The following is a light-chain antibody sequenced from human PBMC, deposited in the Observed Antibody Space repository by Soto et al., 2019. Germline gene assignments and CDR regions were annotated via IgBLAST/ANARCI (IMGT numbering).Light chain of an antibody. Sequence: EAVLTQSPATLSVFPGERATLSCRASQSVATNLAWYQQRPGQAPRLLIYGASKRAIGLPARFSGSGSGTEFTLTITSLQSEDFAVYYCQQYNKWPQTVGQGTKVDIK. V-gene: IGKV3-15*01. CDR1: QSVATN. CDR2: GAS. J-gene: IGKJ1*01. CDR3: QQYNKWPQT.